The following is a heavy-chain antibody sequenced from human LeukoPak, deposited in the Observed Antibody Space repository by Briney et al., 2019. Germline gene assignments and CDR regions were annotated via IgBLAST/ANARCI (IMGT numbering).Heavy chain of an antibody. J-gene: IGHJ6*02. D-gene: IGHD3-10*02. V-gene: IGHV4-4*07. CDR3: ARDLHYYVAMDV. Sequence: SETLSLTCTVSGDSIINYYWSWIRQPAGKGLEWIGRIYSTSGSTKYNPSLESRVSMSVDTSKKQVSLKMTSATAADTAVYYCARDLHYYVAMDVWGQGTTVTVSS. CDR2: IYSTSGST. CDR1: GDSIINYY.